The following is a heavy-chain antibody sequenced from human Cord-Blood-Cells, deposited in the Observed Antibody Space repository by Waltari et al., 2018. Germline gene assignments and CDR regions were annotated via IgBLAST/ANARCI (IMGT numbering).Heavy chain of an antibody. J-gene: IGHJ4*02. V-gene: IGHV4-4*02. CDR2: IYHSGST. Sequence: QVQLKESGPGLAKPSGTLSLTCAVPGGSISSSNWWCWVRQRPGQGLEWIGEIYHSGSTNYHPSLKRRVTISVDKSKNQFSLKLSSVTAADTAVYYCARIRYCSGGSCYSNPHYIDYWGQGTLVTVSS. D-gene: IGHD2-15*01. CDR3: ARIRYCSGGSCYSNPHYIDY. CDR1: GGSISSSNW.